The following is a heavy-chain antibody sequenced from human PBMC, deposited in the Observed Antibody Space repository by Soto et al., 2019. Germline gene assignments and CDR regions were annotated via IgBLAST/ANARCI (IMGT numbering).Heavy chain of an antibody. V-gene: IGHV3-23*01. CDR1: GFTFSGYA. CDR3: AKNVLLWFGELLFPTYFDY. D-gene: IGHD3-10*01. Sequence: PGGSLRLSCAASGFTFSGYAMSWVRQSPGKGLEWVSAISGSGGSTYYADSVKGRFTISRDNSKNTLYLQMNSLRAEDTAVYYCAKNVLLWFGELLFPTYFDYWGQGTLVTVSS. CDR2: ISGSGGST. J-gene: IGHJ4*02.